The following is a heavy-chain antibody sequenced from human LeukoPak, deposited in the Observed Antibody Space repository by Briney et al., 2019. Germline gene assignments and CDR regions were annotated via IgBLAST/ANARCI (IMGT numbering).Heavy chain of an antibody. Sequence: PGGSPRLSCAASGFTFNNYAMSWVRQAPGKGLEWVSAISGSGGTTYYADSVKGRFTISRDNSKNTLYLQMNSLRAEDTAVYCCARDREWLVQGYYFDYWGQGTLVTVSS. CDR1: GFTFNNYA. V-gene: IGHV3-23*01. D-gene: IGHD6-19*01. J-gene: IGHJ4*02. CDR3: ARDREWLVQGYYFDY. CDR2: ISGSGGTT.